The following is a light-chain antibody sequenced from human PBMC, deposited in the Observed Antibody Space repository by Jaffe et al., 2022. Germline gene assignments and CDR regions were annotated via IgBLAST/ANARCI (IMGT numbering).Light chain of an antibody. CDR2: GAS. V-gene: IGKV3-20*01. CDR1: QSVSSSY. J-gene: IGKJ2*01. CDR3: QQYGSSPYT. Sequence: EIVLTQSPGTLSLSPGERATFSCRASQSVSSSYIAWYQQKPGQAPRLLIYGASSRATGIPDRFSGSGSGTDFTLIISRPEPEDYAVYYCQQYGSSPYTFGQGTKLEIK.